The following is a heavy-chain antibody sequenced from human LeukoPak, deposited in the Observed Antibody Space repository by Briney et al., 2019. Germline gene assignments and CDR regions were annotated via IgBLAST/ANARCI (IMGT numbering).Heavy chain of an antibody. CDR2: IWDDGSNK. Sequence: GGSLRLSCAASGFTFSSYGMHWVRQAPGKGLEWVAVIWDDGSNKYYADSVKGRFTISRDNSKNTLYLQMNSLRAEDTAVYYCAREGGNIVVVPAAGLDYWGQGTLVTVSS. CDR1: GFTFSSYG. J-gene: IGHJ4*02. D-gene: IGHD2-2*01. CDR3: AREGGNIVVVPAAGLDY. V-gene: IGHV3-33*01.